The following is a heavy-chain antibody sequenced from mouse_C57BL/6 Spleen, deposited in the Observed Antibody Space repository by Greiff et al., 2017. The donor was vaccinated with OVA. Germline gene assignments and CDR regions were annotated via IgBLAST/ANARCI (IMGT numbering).Heavy chain of an antibody. CDR3: TLSTTVVAHWYFDV. CDR1: GFNIKDDY. D-gene: IGHD1-1*01. V-gene: IGHV14-4*01. Sequence: VQLQQSGAELVRPGASVKLSCTASGFNIKDDYMHWVKQRPEQGLEWIGWIDPENGDTEYASKFQGKATITADTSSNTAYLQLSSLTSEDTAVYYCTLSTTVVAHWYFDVWVTGTTVTVSS. J-gene: IGHJ1*03. CDR2: IDPENGDT.